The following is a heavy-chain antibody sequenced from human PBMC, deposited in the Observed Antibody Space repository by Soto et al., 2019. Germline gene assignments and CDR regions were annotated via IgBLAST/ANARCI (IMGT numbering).Heavy chain of an antibody. CDR3: ARHSLERSHGPLYYYPMGV. J-gene: IGHJ6*02. CDR2: IYPGDSDT. V-gene: IGHV5-51*01. D-gene: IGHD1-1*01. Sequence: GESLKISCKGSGYSFSNFWIGWVRQMPGKGLEWMGIIYPGDSDTRYSPSFQGQVIISADKSTTSAYLQWSSLMASDSAISYCARHSLERSHGPLYYYPMGVWGQGNTVTVSS. CDR1: GYSFSNFW.